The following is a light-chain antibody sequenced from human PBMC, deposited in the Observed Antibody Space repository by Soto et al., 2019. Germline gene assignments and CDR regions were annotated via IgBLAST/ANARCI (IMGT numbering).Light chain of an antibody. J-gene: IGLJ1*01. CDR1: SSDVGGYKY. V-gene: IGLV2-8*01. CDR3: CSYACGYTYL. Sequence: QSALTQPPSASGSPGQSVTISCTGTSSDVGGYKYVSWYQQHPGKVPKLMIYEVSKRPSGVPDRFSGSKSGNTASLTISGLQAEDEADYFYCSYACGYTYLFGTGPKVTVL. CDR2: EVS.